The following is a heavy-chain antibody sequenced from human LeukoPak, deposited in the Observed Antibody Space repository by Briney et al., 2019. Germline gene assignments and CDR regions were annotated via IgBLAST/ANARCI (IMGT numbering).Heavy chain of an antibody. Sequence: ASEKVSCKASGYTFTSYYMHWVGQAPGQGREGMGIIKPSGGSTSYAQKLQGRVTMTRDTSTSTVYMELSSLRSDDTAVYYCASSLAVAGPRDYWGQGTLLTVSS. CDR3: ASSLAVAGPRDY. CDR2: IKPSGGST. CDR1: GYTFTSYY. V-gene: IGHV1-46*01. D-gene: IGHD6-19*01. J-gene: IGHJ4*02.